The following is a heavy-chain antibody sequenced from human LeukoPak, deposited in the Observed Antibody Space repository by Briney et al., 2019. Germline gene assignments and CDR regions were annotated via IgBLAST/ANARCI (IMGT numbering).Heavy chain of an antibody. CDR3: AKDTRRVGSTDY. CDR1: GFTFSNYA. CDR2: ISGSGGYT. J-gene: IGHJ4*02. Sequence: GGSLRLSSAASGFTFSNYAMSWVRQAPRKGLEWVSAISGSGGYTYYADSVKGRFTISRDNSKNTLYLQMSSPRAEDTAVYYCAKDTRRVGSTDYWGQGTLVTVSS. V-gene: IGHV3-23*01. D-gene: IGHD1-26*01.